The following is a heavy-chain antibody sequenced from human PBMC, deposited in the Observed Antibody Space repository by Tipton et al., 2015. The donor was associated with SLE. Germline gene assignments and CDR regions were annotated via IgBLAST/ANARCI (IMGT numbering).Heavy chain of an antibody. CDR3: ARDLDGGLLGYWFDP. CDR2: IYYSGST. J-gene: IGHJ5*02. Sequence: TLSLTCTVSGGSISSSSYYWGWIRQPPGKGLEWIGSIYYSGSTYYNPSLKSRVTISVDTSKNQFSLKLSSVTAADTAVYYCARDLDGGLLGYWFDPWGQGTLVTVSS. V-gene: IGHV4-39*07. D-gene: IGHD3-10*01. CDR1: GGSISSSSYY.